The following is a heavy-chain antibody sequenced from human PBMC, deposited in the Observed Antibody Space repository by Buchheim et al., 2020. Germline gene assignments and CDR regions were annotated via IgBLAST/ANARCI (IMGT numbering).Heavy chain of an antibody. CDR1: GFTLSSYA. CDR3: AKDVFKQAEAGRMGFEDY. D-gene: IGHD6-19*01. Sequence: QVQLVESGGGVVQPGRSLRLSCAASGFTLSSYAMHWVRQAPGKGLEWVAVISYDGSNEYYAESVKGRFTISRDNSKKTLYLQMNSLRAEDTAVYYCAKDVFKQAEAGRMGFEDYWGQGTL. V-gene: IGHV3-30*18. CDR2: ISYDGSNE. J-gene: IGHJ4*02.